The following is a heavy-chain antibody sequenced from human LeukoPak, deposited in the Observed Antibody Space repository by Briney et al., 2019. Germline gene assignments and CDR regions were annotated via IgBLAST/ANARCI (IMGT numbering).Heavy chain of an antibody. V-gene: IGHV4-31*03. J-gene: IGHJ5*02. CDR3: ARYYDILTGTFDP. Sequence: SQTLSLTCTVSGGSISSGGYYWSWSRQHPGKGLEWIGYSYYSGSTYYNPSLKSRVTISVDTSKNQFSLKLSSVTAADTAVYYCARYYDILTGTFDPWGQGTLVTVSS. D-gene: IGHD3-9*01. CDR2: SYYSGST. CDR1: GGSISSGGYY.